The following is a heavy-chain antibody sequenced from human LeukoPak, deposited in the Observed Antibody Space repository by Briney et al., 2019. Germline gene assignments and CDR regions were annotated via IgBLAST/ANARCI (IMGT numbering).Heavy chain of an antibody. D-gene: IGHD5-24*01. CDR1: GFTFSGNW. V-gene: IGHV3-7*01. Sequence: QPGGSLRLSCEASGFTFSGNWMSWVRQASGKGLERVASINPDGSQKLYVDSVKGRFTISRDNTKSSLYLQMNSLGAEDTAMYYCAKLLGTATTYDSWGQGTRVTVSS. J-gene: IGHJ4*02. CDR2: INPDGSQK. CDR3: AKLLGTATTYDS.